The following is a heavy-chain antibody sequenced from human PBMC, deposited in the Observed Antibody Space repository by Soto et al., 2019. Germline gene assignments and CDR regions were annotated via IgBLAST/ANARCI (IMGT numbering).Heavy chain of an antibody. Sequence: SQTLSLTCAISGDSVSSNSPAWNWIRQSPSRGLEWLGRTYYRSKWYNDYAVSVKSRITINPDTSKNQFSLQLNSVTPEAPAVNYGPRGGEYCSSTSCYWASNSYFGRDSWGHGTTVTV. D-gene: IGHD2-2*01. CDR1: GDSVSSNSPA. V-gene: IGHV6-1*01. CDR3: PRGGEYCSSTSCYWASNSYFGRDS. CDR2: TYYRSKWYN. J-gene: IGHJ6*02.